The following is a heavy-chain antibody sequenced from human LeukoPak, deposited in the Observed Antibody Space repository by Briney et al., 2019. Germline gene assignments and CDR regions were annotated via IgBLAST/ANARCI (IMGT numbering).Heavy chain of an antibody. CDR2: IIPIFGTA. D-gene: IGHD5-18*01. CDR1: GGTFSSYA. CDR3: ASDTRYMDTRHHNWFDP. J-gene: IGHJ5*02. V-gene: IGHV1-69*13. Sequence: SVKVSCKASGGTFSSYAISWVRQAPGQGLEWMGGIIPIFGTANYAQKFQGRVTIAADESTSTAYMELSSLRSEDTAVYYCASDTRYMDTRHHNWFDPWARVPWSPSPQ.